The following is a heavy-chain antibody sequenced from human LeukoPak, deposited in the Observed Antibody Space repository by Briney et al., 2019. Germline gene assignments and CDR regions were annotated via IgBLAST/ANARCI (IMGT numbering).Heavy chain of an antibody. D-gene: IGHD2-15*01. V-gene: IGHV3-7*01. CDR1: GFTFSSYW. Sequence: GGSLRLSCAASGFTFSSYWMSWVHQAPGKGLEWVANIKQDGSEKYYVDSVKGRFTISRDNAKNSLYLQMNSLRAEDTAVYYCARDNHQLLLNWFDPWGQGTLVTVSS. J-gene: IGHJ5*02. CDR2: IKQDGSEK. CDR3: ARDNHQLLLNWFDP.